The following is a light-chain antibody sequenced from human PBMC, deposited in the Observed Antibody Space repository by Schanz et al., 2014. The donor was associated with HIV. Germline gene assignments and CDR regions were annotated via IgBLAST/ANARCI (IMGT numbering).Light chain of an antibody. CDR1: SSNIGAGYD. V-gene: IGLV1-40*01. CDR3: SSYTSSSTWV. J-gene: IGLJ3*02. Sequence: QSVLTQPPSVSGAPWQRVTISCTGTSSNIGAGYDVHWYQLLPGTAPKLLIFDNTNRPSGVPDRFSGSKSGTSASLAITGLQAEDEADYYCSSYTSSSTWVFGGGTKLTVL. CDR2: DNT.